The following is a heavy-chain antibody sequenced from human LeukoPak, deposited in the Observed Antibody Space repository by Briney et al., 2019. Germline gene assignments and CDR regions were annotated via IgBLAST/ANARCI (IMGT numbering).Heavy chain of an antibody. CDR2: TYYRSKWYS. CDR1: GDSVSSTNAA. D-gene: IGHD3-10*01. CDR3: ARSRSPSIGSSYYYYVDV. V-gene: IGHV6-1*01. Sequence: SQTLSLTCAISGDSVSSTNAAWNWIRQSPSRGLEWLGRTYYRSKWYSDYAVSVRGRITINPGTSKDQFSLQVNSVTPEDTAVYYCARSRSPSIGSSYYYYVDVWDKGTTVTVSS. J-gene: IGHJ6*03.